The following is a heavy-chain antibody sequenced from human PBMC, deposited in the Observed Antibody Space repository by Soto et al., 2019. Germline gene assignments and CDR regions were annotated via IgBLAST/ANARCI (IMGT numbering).Heavy chain of an antibody. CDR1: GYTFTGCY. Sequence: ASVKVSCKASGYTFTGCYMHWVRQAPGQGLEWMGWINPNSGGTNYAQKFQGRVTMTRDTSISTAYMELSRLRSDDTAVYYCATSIRYFDWTLDYWGQGTLVTVSS. D-gene: IGHD3-9*01. CDR3: ATSIRYFDWTLDY. J-gene: IGHJ4*02. V-gene: IGHV1-2*02. CDR2: INPNSGGT.